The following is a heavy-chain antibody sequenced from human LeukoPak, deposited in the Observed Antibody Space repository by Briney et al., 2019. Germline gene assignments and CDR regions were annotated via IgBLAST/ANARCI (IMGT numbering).Heavy chain of an antibody. J-gene: IGHJ4*02. V-gene: IGHV3-48*04. CDR1: GFTFSSYS. CDR3: ARDGDDYGDSFDY. CDR2: ISSSSSTI. D-gene: IGHD4-17*01. Sequence: PGGSLRLSCAAPGFTFSSYSMNWVRQAPGKGLEWVSYISSSSSTIYYADSVKGRFTISRDNAKNSLYLQMNSLRAEDTAVYYCARDGDDYGDSFDYWGQGTLVTVSS.